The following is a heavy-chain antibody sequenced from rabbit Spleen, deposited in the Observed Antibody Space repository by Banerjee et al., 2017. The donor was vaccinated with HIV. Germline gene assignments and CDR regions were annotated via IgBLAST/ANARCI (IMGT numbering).Heavy chain of an antibody. CDR2: IAGGSSAFT. Sequence: QEQLVESGGGLVQPEGYLTLTCTASGFSFSSSDYMCWVRQAPGKGLEWISCIAGGSSAFTYSATWAKGRFTVSKTSSTTVTLQMTSLTVADTATYFCARDAGTSFSTYGMDLWGQGTLVTVS. CDR1: GFSFSSSDY. V-gene: IGHV1S45*01. J-gene: IGHJ6*01. CDR3: ARDAGTSFSTYGMDL. D-gene: IGHD8-1*01.